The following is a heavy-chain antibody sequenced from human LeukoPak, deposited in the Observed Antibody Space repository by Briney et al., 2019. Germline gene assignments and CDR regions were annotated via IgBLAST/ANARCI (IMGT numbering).Heavy chain of an antibody. CDR3: AARYTGTKGSFDY. Sequence: GGSLRLSCAASGFTFSDHYMDWVRQAPGKGLEWVGRIRNKANDYTAQYAASVKGRFTISRDDSKASVYLQMNSLKAEDTAVYYCAARYTGTKGSFDYWGQGTMVTGSS. V-gene: IGHV3-72*01. J-gene: IGHJ4*02. D-gene: IGHD5-12*01. CDR2: IRNKANDYTA. CDR1: GFTFSDHY.